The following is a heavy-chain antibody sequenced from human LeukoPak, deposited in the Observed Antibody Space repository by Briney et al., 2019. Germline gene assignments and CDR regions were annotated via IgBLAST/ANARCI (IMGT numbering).Heavy chain of an antibody. CDR2: VHPSTGST. D-gene: IGHD5-18*01. V-gene: IGHV1-46*01. CDR1: GYTFTSYD. Sequence: ASVKVSCKASGYTFTSYDIHWVRQAPGQGLEWMGIVHPSTGSTSFTQKFQGRVTITADESTSTAYMELSSLRSEDTAVYYCARGDTAMVGPTNLYYFDYWGQGTLVTVSS. J-gene: IGHJ4*02. CDR3: ARGDTAMVGPTNLYYFDY.